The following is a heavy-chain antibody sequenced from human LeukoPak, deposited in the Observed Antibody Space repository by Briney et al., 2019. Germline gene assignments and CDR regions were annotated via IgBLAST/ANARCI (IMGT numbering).Heavy chain of an antibody. CDR3: AGSGGFYYFDY. D-gene: IGHD1-26*01. V-gene: IGHV1-46*01. CDR1: GYTFTNYY. J-gene: IGHJ4*02. Sequence: ASVKVSCKASGYTFTNYYFHWVRQAPGQRLECMGIINPSGGSTTYAQKFQGKITMSTDTSMSTVYMELSSLRSEDTAVYYCAGSGGFYYFDYWGQGTLVTVSS. CDR2: INPSGGST.